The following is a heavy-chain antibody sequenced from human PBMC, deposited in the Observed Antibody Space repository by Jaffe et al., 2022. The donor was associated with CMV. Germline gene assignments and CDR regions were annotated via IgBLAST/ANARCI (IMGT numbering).Heavy chain of an antibody. J-gene: IGHJ4*02. CDR1: GFSLSNARMG. V-gene: IGHV2-26*01. CDR2: IFSNDEK. CDR3: ARSLSGTYYAFDS. D-gene: IGHD1-26*01. Sequence: QVTLKESGPVLVKPTETLTLTCTVSGFSLSNARMGVSWIRQPSGKALEWLAHIFSNDEKSYNTSLKSRLTISKDTSKSQVVLTMTNMDPVDTATYFCARSLSGTYYAFDSWGQGTLVTVSS.